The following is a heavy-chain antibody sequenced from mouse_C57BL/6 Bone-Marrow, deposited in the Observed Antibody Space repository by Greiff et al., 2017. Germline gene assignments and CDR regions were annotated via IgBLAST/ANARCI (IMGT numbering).Heavy chain of an antibody. D-gene: IGHD2-4*01. CDR3: ARRGYYDYDERVYYYAMDY. CDR2: IYPGSGNT. V-gene: IGHV1-76*01. J-gene: IGHJ4*01. Sequence: VQRVESGAELVRPGASVKLSCKASGYTFTDYYINWVKQRPGQGLEWIARIYPGSGNTYYNEKFKGKATLTAEKSSSTAYMQLSSLTSEDSAVYCCARRGYYDYDERVYYYAMDYWGQGTSVTVSS. CDR1: GYTFTDYY.